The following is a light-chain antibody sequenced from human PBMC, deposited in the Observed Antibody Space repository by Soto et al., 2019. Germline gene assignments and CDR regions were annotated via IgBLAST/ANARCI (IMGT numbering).Light chain of an antibody. J-gene: IGLJ1*01. Sequence: ALTHPASVSGSPGQSIASSCTGSSSDVGIYNYVSWYQQHPGKVPKLIIYEVTNRPSGVSNRFSGSKSGNTASLTISGLQAEDEADYYCSSYTTSSTRVFGTGTKVTVL. V-gene: IGLV2-14*01. CDR3: SSYTTSSTRV. CDR1: SSDVGIYNY. CDR2: EVT.